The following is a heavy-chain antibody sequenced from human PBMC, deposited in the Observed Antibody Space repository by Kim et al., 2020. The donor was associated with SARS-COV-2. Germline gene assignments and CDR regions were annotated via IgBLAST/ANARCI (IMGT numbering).Heavy chain of an antibody. CDR3: ARGRYSSCWRTFWFDY. V-gene: IGHV6-1*01. J-gene: IGHJ4*02. D-gene: IGHD6-19*01. Sequence: SVKSRITINPDTSKNEFSLQLNSVTPEDTAVYYCARGRYSSCWRTFWFDYWGQGTLVTVSS.